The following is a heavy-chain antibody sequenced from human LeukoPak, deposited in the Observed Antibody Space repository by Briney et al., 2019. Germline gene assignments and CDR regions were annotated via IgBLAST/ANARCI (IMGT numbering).Heavy chain of an antibody. CDR3: ARDGVPTYYYGSGSSPHFDY. CDR2: IYYSGST. V-gene: IGHV4-39*07. Sequence: SETLSLTCTVSGGSISSSSYYWGWIRQPPGKGLEWIGSIYYSGSTYYNPSLKSRVTISVDTSKNQFSLKLSSVTAADTAVYYCARDGVPTYYYGSGSSPHFDYWGQGTLVTVSS. J-gene: IGHJ4*02. D-gene: IGHD3-10*01. CDR1: GGSISSSSYY.